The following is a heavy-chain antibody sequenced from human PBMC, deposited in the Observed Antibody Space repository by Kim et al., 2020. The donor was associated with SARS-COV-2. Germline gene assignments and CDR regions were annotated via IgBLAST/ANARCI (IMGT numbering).Heavy chain of an antibody. V-gene: IGHV3-30*03. J-gene: IGHJ3*02. D-gene: IGHD2-21*02. CDR1: GFTFSSYG. CDR3: ACYCGGDCYPPDAFDI. CDR2: ISYDGSNK. Sequence: GGSLRLSCAASGFTFSSYGMHWVRQAPGKGLEWVAVISYDGSNKYYADSVKGRFTISRDNSKNTLYLQMNSLRAEDTAVYYCACYCGGDCYPPDAFDIWGQGTMVTVSS.